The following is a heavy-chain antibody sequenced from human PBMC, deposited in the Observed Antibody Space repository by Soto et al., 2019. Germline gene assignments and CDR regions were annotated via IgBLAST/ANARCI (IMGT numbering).Heavy chain of an antibody. CDR3: AREAYCGGDCYSRGMDV. CDR2: IDPSDSYT. V-gene: IGHV5-10-1*01. Sequence: GESLKISCKGSGYSFTSYWISWVRQMPGKGLEWMGRIDPSDSYTNYSPSFQGHVTISADKSISTAYLQWSSLKASDTAMYYCAREAYCGGDCYSRGMDVWGQGTTVTVSS. CDR1: GYSFTSYW. D-gene: IGHD2-21*02. J-gene: IGHJ6*02.